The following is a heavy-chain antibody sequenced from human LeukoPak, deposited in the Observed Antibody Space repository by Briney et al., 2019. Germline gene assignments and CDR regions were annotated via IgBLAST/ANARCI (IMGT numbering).Heavy chain of an antibody. CDR2: ISAYNGNT. CDR3: ARGPPYYYGSGSYYLEEWFDP. J-gene: IGHJ5*02. Sequence: ASVKVSCKASGYTFTSYGISWVREAPGQGLEGMGWISAYNGNTNYAQKLQGRLTMTTDTSTSTAYLELRSLRSADTAVYYCARGPPYYYGSGSYYLEEWFDPWGQGTLVTVSS. D-gene: IGHD3-10*01. CDR1: GYTFTSYG. V-gene: IGHV1-18*01.